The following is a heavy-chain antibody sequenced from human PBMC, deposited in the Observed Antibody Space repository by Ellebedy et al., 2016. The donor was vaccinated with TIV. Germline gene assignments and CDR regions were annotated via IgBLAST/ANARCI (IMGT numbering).Heavy chain of an antibody. J-gene: IGHJ6*02. V-gene: IGHV1-69*13. CDR2: IIPIFGTA. D-gene: IGHD5-24*01. Sequence: SVKVSXKASGGTFSSYAISWVRQAPGQGLEWMGGIIPIFGTANYAQKFQGRVTITADESTSTAYMELSSLRSEDTAVYYCARGTPLDGYKPIYYYYGMDVWGQGTTVTVSS. CDR1: GGTFSSYA. CDR3: ARGTPLDGYKPIYYYYGMDV.